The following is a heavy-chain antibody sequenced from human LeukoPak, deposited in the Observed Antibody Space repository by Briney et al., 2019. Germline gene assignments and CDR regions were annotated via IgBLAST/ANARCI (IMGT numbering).Heavy chain of an antibody. D-gene: IGHD3-22*01. CDR3: AREEDSRAIRTSDGLDV. CDR1: GFTFNSYT. Sequence: GGSLRLSCAASGFTFNSYTMNWVRQAPGKGLEWVSCVSKSSDYIYYADSVRGRFTISRDNAKNLVYLEMNSLRAEDTSVYYCAREEDSRAIRTSDGLDVWGEGTTVTVSP. V-gene: IGHV3-21*01. CDR2: VSKSSDYI. J-gene: IGHJ6*04.